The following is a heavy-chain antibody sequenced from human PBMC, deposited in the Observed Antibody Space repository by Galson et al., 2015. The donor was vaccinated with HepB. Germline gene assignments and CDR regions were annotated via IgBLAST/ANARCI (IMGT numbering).Heavy chain of an antibody. Sequence: SVKVSCKASGGTFSSYTISWVRQAPGQGLEWMGRIIPILGKANYAQKFQGRVTITADKSTSTAYMELSSLRSEDTAVYYCARCYYDILTGYYTGPWYYGMDVWGQGTTVTVSS. J-gene: IGHJ6*02. D-gene: IGHD3-9*01. V-gene: IGHV1-69*02. CDR3: ARCYYDILTGYYTGPWYYGMDV. CDR1: GGTFSSYT. CDR2: IIPILGKA.